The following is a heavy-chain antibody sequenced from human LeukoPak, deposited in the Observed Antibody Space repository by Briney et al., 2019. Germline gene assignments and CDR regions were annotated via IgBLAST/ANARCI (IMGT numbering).Heavy chain of an antibody. V-gene: IGHV4-59*01. D-gene: IGHD1-7*01. J-gene: IGHJ4*02. Sequence: SETLSLTCTVSGCSISSYYWSWIRQPPGKGLEWIANIYYSGSTNYNPSLKSRLTISVDTSKNQFSLELSSVSAADTAVYYCARVGDTTYKCNYIFDYWGQGILVTVSS. CDR3: ARVGDTTYKCNYIFDY. CDR2: IYYSGST. CDR1: GCSISSYY.